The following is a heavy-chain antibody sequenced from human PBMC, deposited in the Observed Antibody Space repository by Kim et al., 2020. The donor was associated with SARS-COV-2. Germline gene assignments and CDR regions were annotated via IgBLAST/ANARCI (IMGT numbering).Heavy chain of an antibody. CDR1: SDSISSYY. Sequence: SETLSLTCSVSSDSISSYYCSWIRQLPGKGLEWLGYIYYSGYTDYNPSLKTRVTISWATSRNHFSLALTSVTEADTAVYYCARSGGRASRHQFDSWGQGILVTASS. CDR3: ARSGGRASRHQFDS. J-gene: IGHJ4*02. D-gene: IGHD3-10*01. V-gene: IGHV4-59*01. CDR2: IYYSGYT.